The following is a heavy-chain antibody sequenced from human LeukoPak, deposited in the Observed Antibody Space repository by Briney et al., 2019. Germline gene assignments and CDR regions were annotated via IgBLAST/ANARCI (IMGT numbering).Heavy chain of an antibody. CDR2: IYYSGST. Sequence: SETLSLTCTVSGGSISSSSYYWGWIRQPPGKGLEWIGSIYYSGSTYYNPSLKSRVTISVDTSKNQFSLKLSSVTAADTAVYYCARSRDILTGYHFDYWGQGTLVTVSS. V-gene: IGHV4-39*07. CDR3: ARSRDILTGYHFDY. D-gene: IGHD3-9*01. J-gene: IGHJ4*02. CDR1: GGSISSSSYY.